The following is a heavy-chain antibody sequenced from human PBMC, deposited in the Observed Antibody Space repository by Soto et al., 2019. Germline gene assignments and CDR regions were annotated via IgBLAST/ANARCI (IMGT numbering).Heavy chain of an antibody. CDR3: AKDRLPTSGQRFYFDS. D-gene: IGHD2-15*01. Sequence: DVNLLQSGGGAAQPGGSLRLSCATSGVAFSTYAMTWVRQVPGRGLEWVSTILPDETGFYTVSVKGRFTIFRDNFSGILYLQMNDLWVEDAAIYFCAKDRLPTSGQRFYFDSWGQGSLVPVS. CDR1: GVAFSTYA. CDR2: ILPDETG. J-gene: IGHJ4*02. V-gene: IGHV3-23*01.